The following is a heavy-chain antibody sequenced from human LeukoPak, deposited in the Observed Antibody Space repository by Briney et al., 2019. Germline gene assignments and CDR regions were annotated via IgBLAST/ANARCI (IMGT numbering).Heavy chain of an antibody. CDR2: INHSGST. J-gene: IGHJ4*02. V-gene: IGHV4-34*01. CDR1: GGSFSGYY. Sequence: PSETLSLTCAVYGGSFSGYYWSWIRQPPGKGLEWIGEINHSGSTNYNPSLKSRVTISVDTSKNQFSLKLSSVTAADTAVYYCAGIGYSYVSYFDYWGLGTLVTVSS. D-gene: IGHD5-18*01. CDR3: AGIGYSYVSYFDY.